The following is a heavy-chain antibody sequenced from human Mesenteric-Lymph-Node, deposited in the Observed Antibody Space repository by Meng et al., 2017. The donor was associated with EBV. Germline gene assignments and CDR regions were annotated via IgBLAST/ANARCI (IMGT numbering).Heavy chain of an antibody. Sequence: QWQLQESGPGLVKPSETLSLTCSVSGESVSSGSYYWSWIRQPPGKGLECIGYIYYSGTTNYNPSLKSRVAISIDTSKNQFSLRLTSVTAADTAVYYCARVASRAVGVDYWGQGTLVTVSS. J-gene: IGHJ4*02. V-gene: IGHV4-61*01. CDR1: GESVSSGSYY. CDR3: ARVASRAVGVDY. CDR2: IYYSGTT. D-gene: IGHD2-15*01.